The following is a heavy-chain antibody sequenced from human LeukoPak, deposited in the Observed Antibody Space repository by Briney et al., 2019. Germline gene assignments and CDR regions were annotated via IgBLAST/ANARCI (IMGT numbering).Heavy chain of an antibody. Sequence: ASVKVSCKASGYTFTSYDINWVRQATGQGLEWMGWMNPNSGNTGYAQKFQGRVTMTRNTSISTAYMELSSLRSEDTAVYYCARVTRIVGATRGYYFDYWGQGTLVTVSS. V-gene: IGHV1-8*01. CDR3: ARVTRIVGATRGYYFDY. CDR2: MNPNSGNT. CDR1: GYTFTSYD. J-gene: IGHJ4*02. D-gene: IGHD1-26*01.